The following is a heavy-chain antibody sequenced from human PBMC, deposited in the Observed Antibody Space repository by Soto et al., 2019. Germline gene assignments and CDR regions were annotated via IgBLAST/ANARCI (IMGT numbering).Heavy chain of an antibody. D-gene: IGHD2-15*01. V-gene: IGHV4-34*01. CDR3: ARGYGYCSGGSCFGLIYYYYYYMDV. CDR1: GGSFSGYY. CDR2: INHSGST. J-gene: IGHJ6*03. Sequence: SETLSLTCAVYGGSFSGYYWSWIRQPPGKGLEWIGEINHSGSTNYNPSLKSRVTISVDTSKNQFSLKLSSVTAADTAVYYCARGYGYCSGGSCFGLIYYYYYYMDVWGKGTTVTVSS.